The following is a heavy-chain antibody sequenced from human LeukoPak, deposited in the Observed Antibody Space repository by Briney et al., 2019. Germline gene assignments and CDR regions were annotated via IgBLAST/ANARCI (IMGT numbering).Heavy chain of an antibody. CDR1: GGSISSSSYY. J-gene: IGHJ6*03. CDR3: ARTTVTKYMDV. V-gene: IGHV4-61*05. D-gene: IGHD4-17*01. Sequence: SETLSLTCTVSGGSISSSSYYWGWIRQPPGKGLEWIGYIYYSGSTNYNPSLKSRVTISVDTSKNQFSLKLSSVTAADTAVYYCARTTVTKYMDVWGKGTTVTISS. CDR2: IYYSGST.